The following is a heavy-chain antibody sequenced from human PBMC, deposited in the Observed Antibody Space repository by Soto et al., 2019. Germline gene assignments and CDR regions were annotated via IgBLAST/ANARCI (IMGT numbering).Heavy chain of an antibody. J-gene: IGHJ6*03. V-gene: IGHV1-8*01. D-gene: IGHD3-10*01. CDR3: ARLALLWCGEETGYYYYMDV. Sequence: ASVKVSCKASGYTFTSYDINWVRQATGQGLEWMGWMNPNSGNTGYAQKFQGRVTMTRNTSISTAYVELSSLRSEDTAVYYCARLALLWCGEETGYYYYMDVWGKGTTVTVSS. CDR2: MNPNSGNT. CDR1: GYTFTSYD.